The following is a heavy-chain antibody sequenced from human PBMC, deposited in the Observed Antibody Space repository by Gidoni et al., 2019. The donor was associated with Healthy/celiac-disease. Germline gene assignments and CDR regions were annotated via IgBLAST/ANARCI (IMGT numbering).Heavy chain of an antibody. CDR2: IYTSGST. CDR1: GGSISSGSYY. D-gene: IGHD2-21*02. CDR3: ARGPCGGDCFSVYYGMDV. J-gene: IGHJ6*02. Sequence: QVQLQESGPGLVTPSQTLSLTCTVSGGSISSGSYYWSWIRQPARKGLEWIGRIYTSGSTNYNPSLKSRVTISVDTSKNQFSLKLSSVTAADTAVYYCARGPCGGDCFSVYYGMDVWGQGTTVTVSS. V-gene: IGHV4-61*02.